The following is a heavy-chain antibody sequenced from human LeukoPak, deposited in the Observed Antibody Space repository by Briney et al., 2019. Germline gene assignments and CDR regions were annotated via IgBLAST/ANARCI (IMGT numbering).Heavy chain of an antibody. CDR2: IYYSGST. Sequence: SQTLSLTCTVSGGSISSGGYYWSWIRQHPGKGLEWIGYIYYSGSTYYNPSLKSRLTISVDTSKNQFSLKLSSVTAADTAVYYCTRSGLSATGEFDYWGQGTLVTVSS. D-gene: IGHD2-15*01. J-gene: IGHJ4*02. CDR1: GGSISSGGYY. CDR3: TRSGLSATGEFDY. V-gene: IGHV4-31*03.